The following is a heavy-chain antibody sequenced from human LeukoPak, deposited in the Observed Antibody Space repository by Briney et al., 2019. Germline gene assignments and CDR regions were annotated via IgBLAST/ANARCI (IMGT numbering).Heavy chain of an antibody. Sequence: PSETLSLTCTVSGDSISNYYWSWIRQPAGKGLEWIGRIYTSGNNYNPSLMSRVTMSIDTPRNQFSLRLTSVTAADTALYYCARDHARFGELVIPFDIWGHGTMVTVSS. J-gene: IGHJ3*02. CDR2: IYTSGN. V-gene: IGHV4-4*07. D-gene: IGHD3-10*01. CDR3: ARDHARFGELVIPFDI. CDR1: GDSISNYY.